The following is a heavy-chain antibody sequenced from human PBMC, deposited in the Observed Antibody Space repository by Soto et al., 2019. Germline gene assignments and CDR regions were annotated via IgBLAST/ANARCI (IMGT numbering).Heavy chain of an antibody. D-gene: IGHD3-22*01. CDR1: GGSISSGGYY. CDR2: IYYSGST. CDR3: ARGISTYYYDSSGYPHSALDY. J-gene: IGHJ4*02. Sequence: SETLSLTCTVSGGSISSGGYYWSWIRQHPGKGLEWIGYIYYSGSTYYNPSLKSRVTISVDTSKNQFSLKLNSVTAADTAVYYCARGISTYYYDSSGYPHSALDYWGQGTLVTVSS. V-gene: IGHV4-31*03.